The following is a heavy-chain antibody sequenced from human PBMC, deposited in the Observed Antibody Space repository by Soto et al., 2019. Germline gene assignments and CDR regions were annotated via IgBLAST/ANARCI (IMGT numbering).Heavy chain of an antibody. D-gene: IGHD3-3*01. Sequence: GASVKVSCKASGYTFANYALHWVRQAPGQSLEWMAWINAGNGNTKYSQKFQGRVTITTDTSASTAYMELSSLRSEDTAVYFCARDRSPFGMEITIFGHWGQGTLVTVSS. CDR2: INAGNGNT. V-gene: IGHV1-3*01. J-gene: IGHJ4*02. CDR3: ARDRSPFGMEITIFGH. CDR1: GYTFANYA.